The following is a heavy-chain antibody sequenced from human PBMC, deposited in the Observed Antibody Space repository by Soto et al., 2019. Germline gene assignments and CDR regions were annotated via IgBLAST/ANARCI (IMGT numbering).Heavy chain of an antibody. CDR3: AIDRGGSSSGLGDY. V-gene: IGHV1-18*01. D-gene: IGHD6-6*01. Sequence: QVQLVQSGAEVKKPGASVKVSCKASGYTFTSYGISWVRQAPGQGLEWMGWISAYNGNTNYAQKLQGRGTTTTDTSTRTAYMELRSLRSDDTAVYYCAIDRGGSSSGLGDYWGQGTLVTVSS. J-gene: IGHJ4*02. CDR2: ISAYNGNT. CDR1: GYTFTSYG.